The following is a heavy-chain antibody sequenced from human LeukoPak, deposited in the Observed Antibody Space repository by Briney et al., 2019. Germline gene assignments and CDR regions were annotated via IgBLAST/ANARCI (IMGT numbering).Heavy chain of an antibody. D-gene: IGHD5-12*01. CDR2: IYYSGST. J-gene: IGHJ3*02. CDR3: ARDGSYSGYDSRAFDI. V-gene: IGHV4-59*01. Sequence: SETLSLTCTVSGGSISSYYWSWIRQPPGKGLEWIGYIYYSGSTNYNPSLKSRVTISVDTSKNQFSLKLSSVTAADTAVYYCARDGSYSGYDSRAFDIWGQGTMVTVSS. CDR1: GGSISSYY.